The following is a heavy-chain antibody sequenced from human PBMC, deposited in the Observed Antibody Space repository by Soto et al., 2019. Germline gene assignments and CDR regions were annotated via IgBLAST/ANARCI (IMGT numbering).Heavy chain of an antibody. CDR2: ISGSGGAT. CDR3: SNDLDAGDPRAFDI. D-gene: IGHD2-21*02. J-gene: IGHJ3*02. CDR1: RFPFNSYA. Sequence: EVQLLESGGGLVQPGGSLRLSCAASRFPFNSYAMSWVRQAPGKGLEWVSAISGSGGATYYAGSVTGRFTISRDNSKDTLYLQMSSLRVEDTAIYHCSNDLDAGDPRAFDIWGHATMVTVSS. V-gene: IGHV3-23*01.